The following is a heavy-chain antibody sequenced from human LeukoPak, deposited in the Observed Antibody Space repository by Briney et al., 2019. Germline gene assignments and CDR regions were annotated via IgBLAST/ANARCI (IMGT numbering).Heavy chain of an antibody. Sequence: GSLRLSCAASGFTFTTYGMHWVRQAPGKGLEWVAFVRSDGSSQYYADSVKGRFTISRDNSKNTLYLQMSSLRPEDTAVYYCAKDRDLASWGQGTLVTVSS. V-gene: IGHV3-30*02. CDR1: GFTFTTYG. J-gene: IGHJ5*02. CDR3: AKDRDLAS. CDR2: VRSDGSSQ.